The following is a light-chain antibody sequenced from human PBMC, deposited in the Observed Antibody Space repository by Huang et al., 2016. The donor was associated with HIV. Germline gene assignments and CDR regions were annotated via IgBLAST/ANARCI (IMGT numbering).Light chain of an antibody. CDR3: QQSAVTPRT. Sequence: DIQITQSPSSLSASVGDRVIITCRASQTINRYLNWYQQQPGKAPKRLISGASKLQSGVPSSFSGSGSGTHFTLAISSLQPEDSATYYCQQSAVTPRTFGQGTKLEI. J-gene: IGKJ2*01. V-gene: IGKV1-39*01. CDR1: QTINRY. CDR2: GAS.